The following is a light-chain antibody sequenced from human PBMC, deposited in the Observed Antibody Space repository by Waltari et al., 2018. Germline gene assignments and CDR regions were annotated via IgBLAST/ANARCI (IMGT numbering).Light chain of an antibody. CDR2: WAS. J-gene: IGKJ1*01. CDR1: QSVLYSSTNQNY. CDR3: HQFYTTPQT. V-gene: IGKV4-1*01. Sequence: DIVMTQYPDSLAVSLGESATINCTSSQSVLYSSTNQNYLAWYQQKPGQPPKLLIFWASTRESGVPDRFSGSGSRTDFTLTISSLEAEDVAVYYCHQFYTTPQTFGQGTKVEIK.